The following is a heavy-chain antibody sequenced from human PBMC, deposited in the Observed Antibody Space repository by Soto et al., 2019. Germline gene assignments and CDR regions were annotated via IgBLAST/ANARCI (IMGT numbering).Heavy chain of an antibody. CDR2: IYHSGST. Sequence: QLQLQESGSGLVKPSQTLSLTCAVSGGSISSGGYSWSWIRQPPGKGLEWIGYIYHSGSTYYNPSLKSRVTISVDRSKNQFSLKLSSVTAADTAVYYCARGISSIDMIVVWRWFDPWGQGTLVTVSS. CDR3: ARGISSIDMIVVWRWFDP. V-gene: IGHV4-30-2*01. D-gene: IGHD3-22*01. J-gene: IGHJ5*02. CDR1: GGSISSGGYS.